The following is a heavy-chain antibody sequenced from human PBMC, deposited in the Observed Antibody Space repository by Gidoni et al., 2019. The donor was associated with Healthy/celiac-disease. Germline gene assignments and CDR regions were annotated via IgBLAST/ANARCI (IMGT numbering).Heavy chain of an antibody. Sequence: QVQLQQSGPGLVKASQTLTLTCAISGDSVPRNSPAWHWTRQSPSRGLECLGRPYYGSKWYKEYVVSVKSRITNNPERSKNQFSLQLSSVTTEDKDVYCARSFGGQTYYYGMDVWGQGTTVTVSS. CDR2: PYYGSKWYK. J-gene: IGHJ6*02. CDR3: RSFGGQTYYYGMDV. V-gene: IGHV6-1*01. D-gene: IGHD3-3*01. CDR1: GDSVPRNSPA.